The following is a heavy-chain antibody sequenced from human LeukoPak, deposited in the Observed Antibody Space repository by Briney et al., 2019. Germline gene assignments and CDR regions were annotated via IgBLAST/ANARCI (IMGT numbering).Heavy chain of an antibody. Sequence: SQTLSLTCAISGDSVSSNTANWNWIRQSPSRGLEWLGRTYYRSKWYNDYAVSVKSRININPDTSTDQVSLHLNSVTPEDTAVYFCARGDGSGSYWAFDIWGQGTRVTV. CDR2: TYYRSKWYN. D-gene: IGHD3-10*01. CDR3: ARGDGSGSYWAFDI. V-gene: IGHV6-1*01. J-gene: IGHJ3*02. CDR1: GDSVSSNTAN.